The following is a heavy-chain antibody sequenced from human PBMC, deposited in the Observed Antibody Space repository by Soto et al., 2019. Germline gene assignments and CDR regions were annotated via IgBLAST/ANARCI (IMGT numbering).Heavy chain of an antibody. V-gene: IGHV3-74*01. J-gene: IGHJ4*02. CDR2: INGDGSSV. Sequence: VQLVESGGGLVQPGGSLRLSCAASGFTFSRYWMHWVRQAPGKGLVWVSRINGDGSSVNYADSARGRFTISRDNAKNTLYLQMNTLRAEDRVVYYCAGRLAEVAPFAFWAQGTLVTVSS. CDR1: GFTFSRYW. CDR3: AGRLAEVAPFAF. D-gene: IGHD6-13*01.